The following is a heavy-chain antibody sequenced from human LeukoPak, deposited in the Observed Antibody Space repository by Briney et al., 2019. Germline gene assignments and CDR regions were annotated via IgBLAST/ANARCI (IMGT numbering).Heavy chain of an antibody. D-gene: IGHD6-13*01. V-gene: IGHV4-59*01. CDR1: GGSISSYY. CDR2: IYYSGST. J-gene: IGHJ4*02. Sequence: KPSETLSLTCTVSGGSISSYYWSWIRQPPGEGLEWIGYIYYSGSTNYNPSLKSRVTISVDTSKNQFSLKLSSVTAADTAVYYCARDRNRAGLLDYWGQGTLVTVSS. CDR3: ARDRNRAGLLDY.